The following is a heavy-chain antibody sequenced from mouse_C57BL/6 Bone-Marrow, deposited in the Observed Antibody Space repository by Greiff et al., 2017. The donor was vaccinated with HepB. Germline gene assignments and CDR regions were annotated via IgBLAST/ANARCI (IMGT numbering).Heavy chain of an antibody. V-gene: IGHV14-2*01. CDR2: IDPEDGET. CDR1: GFNIKDYY. D-gene: IGHD2-1*01. Sequence: VQLQQSGAELVKPGASVKLSCTASGFNIKDYYMHWVKQRTEQGLEWIGRIDPEDGETKYAPKFQGKATITADTSSNTAYLQISSLTSEDTAVYYCASYGNFGAYWGQGTLVTVSA. J-gene: IGHJ3*01. CDR3: ASYGNFGAY.